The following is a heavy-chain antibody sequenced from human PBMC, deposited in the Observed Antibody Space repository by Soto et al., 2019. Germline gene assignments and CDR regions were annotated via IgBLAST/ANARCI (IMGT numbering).Heavy chain of an antibody. CDR3: ASDGGRLGY. J-gene: IGHJ4*02. CDR2: ISSSSSTI. CDR1: GFTFSSYS. V-gene: IGHV3-48*02. D-gene: IGHD2-15*01. Sequence: EVQLVESGGGLVQPGGSLRLSCAASGFTFSSYSMNWVRQAPGKGLEWVSYISSSSSTIYYADSVKGRFTISRDNAKNSLYLPMNSLRDEDTAVYYCASDGGRLGYWGQGTLVTVSS.